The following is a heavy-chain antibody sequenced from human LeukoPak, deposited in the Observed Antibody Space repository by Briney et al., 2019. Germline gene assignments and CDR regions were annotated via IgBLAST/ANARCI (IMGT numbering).Heavy chain of an antibody. J-gene: IGHJ4*02. D-gene: IGHD1-26*01. CDR1: GFTFSSYG. V-gene: IGHV3-30*03. Sequence: GGSLRLSCAASGFTFSSYGMHWVRQAPGKGLEWVAVISYDGSNKYYADSVKGRFTISRDNSKNTLYLQMNSLRAEDTAVYYCARGRGWELQLPTFDYWGQGTLVTVSS. CDR3: ARGRGWELQLPTFDY. CDR2: ISYDGSNK.